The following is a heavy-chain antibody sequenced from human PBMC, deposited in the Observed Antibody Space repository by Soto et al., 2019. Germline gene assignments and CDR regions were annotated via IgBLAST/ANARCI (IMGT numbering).Heavy chain of an antibody. Sequence: PGGSLRLSCAASGFTFSSYGMHWVRQAPGKGLEWVAVISYDGSNKYYAGSVKGRFTISRDNSKNTLYLQMNSLRAEDTAVYYCAKDKEYYFDYWGQGTLVTVSS. CDR3: AKDKEYYFDY. CDR1: GFTFSSYG. CDR2: ISYDGSNK. V-gene: IGHV3-30*18. J-gene: IGHJ4*02. D-gene: IGHD3-10*01.